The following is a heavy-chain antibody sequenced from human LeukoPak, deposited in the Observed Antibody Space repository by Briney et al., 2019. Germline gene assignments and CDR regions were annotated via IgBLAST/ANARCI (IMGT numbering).Heavy chain of an antibody. CDR2: ISFSSNYM. CDR1: GFTVSSNY. V-gene: IGHV3-21*01. D-gene: IGHD3-10*01. Sequence: GGSLRLSCAASGFTVSSNYMNWVRQAPGKGLEWVSSISFSSNYMYYADSVKGRFTISRDNAKNSLYLQMNSLRAEDTAVYFCARDSGSGNYYKGMDVWGQGTTVTVSS. CDR3: ARDSGSGNYYKGMDV. J-gene: IGHJ6*02.